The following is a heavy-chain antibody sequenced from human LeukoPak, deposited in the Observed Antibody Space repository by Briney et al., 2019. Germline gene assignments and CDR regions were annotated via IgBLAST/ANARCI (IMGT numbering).Heavy chain of an antibody. D-gene: IGHD6-19*01. CDR3: ARGIAVEFYYYMDV. V-gene: IGHV1-18*01. Sequence: ASVKVSCKASGYTFTSYGISWVRQAPGQGLGWMGWISAYNGNTNYAQKLQGRVTMTTDTSTSTAYMGLRSLRSDDTAVYYCARGIAVEFYYYMDVWGKGTTVTVSS. CDR2: ISAYNGNT. J-gene: IGHJ6*03. CDR1: GYTFTSYG.